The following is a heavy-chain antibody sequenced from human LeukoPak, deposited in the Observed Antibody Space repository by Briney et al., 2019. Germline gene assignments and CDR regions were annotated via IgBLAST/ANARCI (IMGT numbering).Heavy chain of an antibody. D-gene: IGHD3-10*01. J-gene: IGHJ4*02. Sequence: ASVKVSCKASGYTFTSYAMNWVRQAPGQGLEWMGWINTNTGNPTYAQGFTGRFVFSLDTSVSTAYLQISSLKAEDTAVYYCAREKLFDYYGSGSYYRTNDYWGQGTLVTVSS. CDR1: GYTFTSYA. CDR2: INTNTGNP. V-gene: IGHV7-4-1*02. CDR3: AREKLFDYYGSGSYYRTNDY.